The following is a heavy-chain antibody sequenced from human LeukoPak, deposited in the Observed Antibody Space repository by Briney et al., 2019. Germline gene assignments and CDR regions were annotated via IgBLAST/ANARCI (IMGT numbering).Heavy chain of an antibody. Sequence: GESLKISCKGSGYSFTTYWIGWVRQMPGKGLEWMGIMYPGDSDIRYNPSFQGQVTISADKSISTAYLQWSSLKASDTAMYYCASNVDTAMGSFDYWGQGTLVTVSS. CDR2: MYPGDSDI. D-gene: IGHD5-18*01. V-gene: IGHV5-51*01. CDR1: GYSFTTYW. J-gene: IGHJ4*02. CDR3: ASNVDTAMGSFDY.